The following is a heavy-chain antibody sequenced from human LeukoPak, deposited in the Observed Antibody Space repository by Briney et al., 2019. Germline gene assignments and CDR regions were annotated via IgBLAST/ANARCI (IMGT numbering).Heavy chain of an antibody. V-gene: IGHV3-66*01. CDR1: GFTVSSNY. Sequence: GGSLRLSCAASGFTVSSNYMSWVRQAPGKGLEWVSVIYSGGGTYYADSVKGRFTISRDNSKNTLYLQMNSLRAEDTAVYYCARNYYGSGSYWVPGLDYGMDVWGQGTTVTVSS. CDR2: IYSGGGT. D-gene: IGHD3-10*01. CDR3: ARNYYGSGSYWVPGLDYGMDV. J-gene: IGHJ6*02.